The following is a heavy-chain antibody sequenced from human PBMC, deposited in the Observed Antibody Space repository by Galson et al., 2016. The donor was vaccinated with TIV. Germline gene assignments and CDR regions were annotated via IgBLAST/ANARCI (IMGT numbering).Heavy chain of an antibody. V-gene: IGHV3-23*01. CDR1: GFTFTSYG. J-gene: IGHJ6*02. D-gene: IGHD3-10*01. CDR3: AKVDSYGSGGFFDV. CDR2: ISGRGDSI. Sequence: SLRLSCAASGFTFTSYGMSWVRQAPGKGLEWVSTISGRGDSIYYAKSVKGRFTISRDNSKNMQYLQMNSLEAEDTALYYCAKVDSYGSGGFFDVWGQGTTVTVSS.